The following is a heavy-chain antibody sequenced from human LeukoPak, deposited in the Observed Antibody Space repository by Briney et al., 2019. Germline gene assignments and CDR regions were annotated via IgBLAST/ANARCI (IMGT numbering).Heavy chain of an antibody. CDR1: GFTFSSYW. D-gene: IGHD3-10*01. Sequence: GGSLRLSCAASGFTFSSYWMHWVRQAPGKGLVWVSRINSDGSSTSYADSVKGRLTISRDNAKNTLYLQMNSLRAEDTAVYYCARDKSVLLWFGELLGAFDIWGXXXMXTVSS. V-gene: IGHV3-74*01. CDR3: ARDKSVLLWFGELLGAFDI. J-gene: IGHJ3*02. CDR2: INSDGSST.